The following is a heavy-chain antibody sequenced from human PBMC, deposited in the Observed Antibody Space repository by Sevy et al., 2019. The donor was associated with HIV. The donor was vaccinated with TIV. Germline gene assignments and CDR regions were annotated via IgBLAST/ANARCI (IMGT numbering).Heavy chain of an antibody. CDR3: AKDLRAKGVTRGSVPLYFFDF. CDR2: ISGGGGSQ. CDR1: GLTFSNYA. V-gene: IGHV3-23*01. Sequence: GGSLRLSCGASGLTFSNYAMSWVRQASGKGLEWVAGISGGGGSQFYADSVKGRFTISRDNSKNTLYLQINSLRAVDTAVYYCAKDLRAKGVTRGSVPLYFFDFWGLGTLVTVSS. J-gene: IGHJ4*02. D-gene: IGHD2-8*01.